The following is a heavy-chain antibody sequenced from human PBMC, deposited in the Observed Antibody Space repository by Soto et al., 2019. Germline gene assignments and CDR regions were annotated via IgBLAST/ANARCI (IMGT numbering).Heavy chain of an antibody. J-gene: IGHJ3*02. Sequence: FHRPRCRAAGFTFRSHGMHRVRQAPGKGLEWVAVISYDGSNKYYADSVKGRFTISRDNSKNTLYLQMNSLRAEDTAVYYCATNDYGDYYDGFDIWGQGPMVTVSS. D-gene: IGHD4-17*01. V-gene: IGHV3-30*03. CDR3: ATNDYGDYYDGFDI. CDR1: GFTFRSHG. CDR2: ISYDGSNK.